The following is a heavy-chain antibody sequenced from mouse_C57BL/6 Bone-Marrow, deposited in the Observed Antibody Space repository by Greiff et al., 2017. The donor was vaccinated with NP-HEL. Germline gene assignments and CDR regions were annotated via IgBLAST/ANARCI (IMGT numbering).Heavy chain of an antibody. J-gene: IGHJ4*01. CDR2: IHPNSGST. V-gene: IGHV1-64*01. Sequence: QVQLQQPGAELVKPGASVKLSCKASGYTFTSYWMHWVKQRPGQGLEWIGMIHPNSGSTNYNEKFKSKATLTVDKSSSTAYMQLSSLTSEDSAVYYCARKLHDYDYAMDYWGQGTSVTVSS. D-gene: IGHD2-4*01. CDR3: ARKLHDYDYAMDY. CDR1: GYTFTSYW.